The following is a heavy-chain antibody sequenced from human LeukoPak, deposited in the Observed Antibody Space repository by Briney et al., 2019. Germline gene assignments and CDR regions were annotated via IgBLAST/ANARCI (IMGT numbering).Heavy chain of an antibody. V-gene: IGHV3-21*01. Sequence: PGGSLRLSCAVSGFTFSSYSMNWVRQAPGKGLEWVSSISSSSSYIYYADSVKGRFTISRDNAKNSLYLQMNSLRAEDTAVYYCARGRYCSGGSCYPPTDWGQGTLVTVSS. J-gene: IGHJ4*02. CDR2: ISSSSSYI. CDR3: ARGRYCSGGSCYPPTD. D-gene: IGHD2-15*01. CDR1: GFTFSSYS.